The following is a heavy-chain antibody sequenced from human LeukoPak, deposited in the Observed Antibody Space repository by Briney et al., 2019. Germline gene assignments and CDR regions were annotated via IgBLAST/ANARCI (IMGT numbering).Heavy chain of an antibody. J-gene: IGHJ6*01. CDR2: INIGNGET. CDR3: ARGIYFGSGRGPMDV. D-gene: IGHD3-10*01. Sequence: ASEKVSCKASGYIFTTYAMHWVRQAPGQRPEWMGWINIGNGETKYSQKFQGRVTITRDTSASTAYMEMSSLTSEDTAAYYCARGIYFGSGRGPMDVWGQGTTVTVSS. V-gene: IGHV1-3*04. CDR1: GYIFTTYA.